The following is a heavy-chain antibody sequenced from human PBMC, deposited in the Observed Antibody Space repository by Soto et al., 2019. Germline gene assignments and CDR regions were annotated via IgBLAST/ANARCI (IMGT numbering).Heavy chain of an antibody. CDR2: INSGGTDA. CDR1: GFTYESYA. D-gene: IGHD3-16*02. CDR3: AISTGGFGGLFVVPSDY. J-gene: IGHJ4*02. V-gene: IGHV3-23*01. Sequence: PGGSLRLSCAASGFTYESYAMSWVRQAPGKGLEWVSGINSGGTDAHYADSVKGRFAISRDNSKNTLSLEMNSLRADDTGLYYCAISTGGFGGLFVVPSDYWGQGTLVTVSS.